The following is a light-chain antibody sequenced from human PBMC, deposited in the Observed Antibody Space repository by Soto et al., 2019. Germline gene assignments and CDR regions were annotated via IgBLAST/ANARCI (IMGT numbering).Light chain of an antibody. CDR1: SSNIGSNS. CDR3: AAWDDSLIGVV. Sequence: QSVLTQPPSASGTPGQRVTISCSGSSSNIGSNSVNWYQQLPGTAPKLLIYGDNQRPSGVPDRFSGSESGTSVSLAISGLQSEDEAHYYCAAWDDSLIGVVFGGGTKVTVL. V-gene: IGLV1-44*01. CDR2: GDN. J-gene: IGLJ2*01.